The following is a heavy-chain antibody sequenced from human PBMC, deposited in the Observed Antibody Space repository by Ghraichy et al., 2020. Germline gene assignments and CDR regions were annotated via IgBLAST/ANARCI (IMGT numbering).Heavy chain of an antibody. CDR3: ARDRAFEGFWSAFDI. V-gene: IGHV3-53*01. J-gene: IGHJ3*02. Sequence: GGSLRLSCAASGFNVSTNYMTWVRQAPGKGLEWVSLIYSGGTTYYADSVKGRFTVSRDYSKNTLFLQMNSLRAEDTAIYYCARDRAFEGFWSAFDIWRQGRMVTDSS. CDR1: GFNVSTNY. CDR2: IYSGGTT. D-gene: IGHD3-3*01.